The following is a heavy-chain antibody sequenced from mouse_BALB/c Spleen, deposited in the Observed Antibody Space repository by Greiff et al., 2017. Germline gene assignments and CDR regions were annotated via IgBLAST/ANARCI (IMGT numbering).Heavy chain of an antibody. CDR1: GYTFTSYY. Sequence: VMLVESGPELVKPGASVRISCKASGYTFTSYYIHWVKQRPGQGLEWIGWIYPGNVNTKYNEKFKGKATLTADKSSSTAYMQLSSLTSEDSAVYFCARGGYDENWYFDVWGAGTTVTVSS. V-gene: IGHV1S56*01. CDR2: IYPGNVNT. CDR3: ARGGYDENWYFDV. D-gene: IGHD2-2*01. J-gene: IGHJ1*01.